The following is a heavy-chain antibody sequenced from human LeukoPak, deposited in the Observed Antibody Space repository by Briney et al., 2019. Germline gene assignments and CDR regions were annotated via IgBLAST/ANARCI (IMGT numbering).Heavy chain of an antibody. V-gene: IGHV4-34*01. CDR2: INHSGST. D-gene: IGHD3-10*01. Sequence: SETLSLTCAVYGGSFSGYYWSWIRQPPGKGLEWIGEINHSGSTNYNPSLKSRVTISVDTSKNQFSLKLSSVTAADTAVYYCARPADYGSGSYFVYWGQGTLVTVSS. J-gene: IGHJ4*02. CDR1: GGSFSGYY. CDR3: ARPADYGSGSYFVY.